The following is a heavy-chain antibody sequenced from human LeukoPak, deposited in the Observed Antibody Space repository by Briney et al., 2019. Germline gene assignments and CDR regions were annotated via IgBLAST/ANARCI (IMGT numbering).Heavy chain of an antibody. V-gene: IGHV3-48*01. J-gene: IGHJ4*02. CDR1: GFTFSSFS. Sequence: GGSLRLSCVASGFTFSSFSMNWVRQAPGKGLEWVSYNTRSSSAKFYADSVKGRFTISRDNAENLLYLQMNSLRAEDTAVYYCTRDQEGSDYWGQGTLVTVSS. CDR3: TRDQEGSDY. CDR2: NTRSSSAK.